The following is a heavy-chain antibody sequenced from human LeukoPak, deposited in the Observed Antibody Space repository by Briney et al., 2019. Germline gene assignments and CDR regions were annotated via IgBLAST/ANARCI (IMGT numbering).Heavy chain of an antibody. J-gene: IGHJ4*02. CDR3: ARDKYSYGPFFDY. CDR2: ISYDGGNK. Sequence: GRSLRLSCAASGFTFSSYNMHWVRQAPGKGLEWVAVISYDGGNKYYTDSVKGRFTISRDNSKNTLYLQMNSLRAEDTAVYYCARDKYSYGPFFDYWGQGTLVSVSS. V-gene: IGHV3-30*03. CDR1: GFTFSSYN. D-gene: IGHD5-18*01.